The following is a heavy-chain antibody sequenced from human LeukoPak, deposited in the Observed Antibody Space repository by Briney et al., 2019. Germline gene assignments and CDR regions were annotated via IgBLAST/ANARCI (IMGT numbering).Heavy chain of an antibody. Sequence: AGGSLRLSCAASGFTFSNYAMSWVRQAPGKGLEWVSGISGSSGTTYYADSVQGRFTISRDNSKNTLYLQMNSLRAEDTALYFCAKFSRRGLAYFDYWGQGALVTVSS. J-gene: IGHJ4*02. D-gene: IGHD3/OR15-3a*01. V-gene: IGHV3-23*01. CDR3: AKFSRRGLAYFDY. CDR1: GFTFSNYA. CDR2: ISGSSGTT.